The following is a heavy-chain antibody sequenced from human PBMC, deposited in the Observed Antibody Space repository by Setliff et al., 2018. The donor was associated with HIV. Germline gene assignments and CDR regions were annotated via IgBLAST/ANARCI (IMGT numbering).Heavy chain of an antibody. J-gene: IGHJ6*03. V-gene: IGHV1-69*13. D-gene: IGHD3-16*02. CDR3: ARDTGGEITFGGVIVNYCYYMDV. CDR1: GGTFSSYV. CDR2: IIPIFGTA. Sequence: GASVKVSCKASGGTFSSYVISWVRQAPGQGLEWMGGIIPIFGTANYAQKFQGRVTITAAESTSTAYMELSSLRSEDTAVYYCARDTGGEITFGGVIVNYCYYMDVWGKGTTVTVSS.